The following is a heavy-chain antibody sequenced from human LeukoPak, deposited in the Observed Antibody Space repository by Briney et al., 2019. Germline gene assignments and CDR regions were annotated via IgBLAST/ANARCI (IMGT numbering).Heavy chain of an antibody. J-gene: IGHJ4*02. V-gene: IGHV3-33*01. Sequence: PGGSLRLSCAASGFTFSSYGMHWVRQAPGKGLEWVAVIWYDGSNKYYADSVKGRFTISRDNSKNTLYLQMNSLRAEDTAVYYCARFGYSSSWYSFDYWGQGTLVTVSS. D-gene: IGHD6-13*01. CDR2: IWYDGSNK. CDR1: GFTFSSYG. CDR3: ARFGYSSSWYSFDY.